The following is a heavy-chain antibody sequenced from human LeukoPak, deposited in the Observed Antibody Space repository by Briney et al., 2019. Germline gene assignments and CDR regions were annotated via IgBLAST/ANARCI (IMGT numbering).Heavy chain of an antibody. CDR2: IRFDGRSQ. V-gene: IGHV3-30*02. CDR1: GFTFSNYG. J-gene: IGHJ4*02. D-gene: IGHD3-22*01. CDR3: AKDRDSSGFCLDS. Sequence: QSGGSLRLSCAASGFTFSNYGMHWVRQAPGKGLEWVAFIRFDGRSQNIADSVKGRFTISRDNSKNTLHLQMNSLRDEDTAVYYCAKDRDSSGFCLDSWGQGTLVTVSS.